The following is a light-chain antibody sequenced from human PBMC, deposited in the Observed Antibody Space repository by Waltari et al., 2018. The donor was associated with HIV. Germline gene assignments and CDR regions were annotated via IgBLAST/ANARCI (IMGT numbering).Light chain of an antibody. V-gene: IGLV2-14*03. J-gene: IGLJ3*02. CDR1: DRDFGLYNF. Sequence: SAVTQPASVSGLPGQSITISCSGDDRDFGLYNFVSWYQQHPGKLLSLILYDVDSRASGISSRFSGSKSGHTASLNISGLRAEDEADYYCASFTGDNSLLFGGGTKVTVL. CDR2: DVD. CDR3: ASFTGDNSLL.